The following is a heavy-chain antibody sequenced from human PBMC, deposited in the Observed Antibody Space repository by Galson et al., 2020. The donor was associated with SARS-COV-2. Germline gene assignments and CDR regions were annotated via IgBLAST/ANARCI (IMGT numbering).Heavy chain of an antibody. CDR3: ARETDDHTSSWYDH. CDR1: GFTFSNSA. Sequence: GGSLRLSCAASGFTFSNSAMPWVRQAPGKGLAWVAIISYDGTTKYNSDSVKGRFTISRDNSKNTLYLQMNSLRPEDSAVYYCARETDDHTSSWYDHWGQGTLVTVSS. D-gene: IGHD2-2*01. CDR2: ISYDGTTK. V-gene: IGHV3-30*04. J-gene: IGHJ5*02.